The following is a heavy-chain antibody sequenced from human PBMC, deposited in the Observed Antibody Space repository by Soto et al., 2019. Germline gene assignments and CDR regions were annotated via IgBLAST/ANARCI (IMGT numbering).Heavy chain of an antibody. V-gene: IGHV3-74*01. CDR1: GFTFSSHW. Sequence: VGSLRLSGADSGFTFSSHWMHWVRQAPGKGLVWVSHIGPDGSSTRDADSVQGRFTISRDNARNTLYLQMNSLRGEDTAVYYCARDNNWSYDYWGQGILVTVSS. CDR3: ARDNNWSYDY. CDR2: IGPDGSST. J-gene: IGHJ4*02. D-gene: IGHD1-1*01.